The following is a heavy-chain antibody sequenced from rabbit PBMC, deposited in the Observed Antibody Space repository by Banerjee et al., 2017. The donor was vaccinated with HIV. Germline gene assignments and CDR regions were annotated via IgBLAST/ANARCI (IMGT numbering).Heavy chain of an antibody. D-gene: IGHD6-1*01. CDR3: ARDVDSYVPFNL. V-gene: IGHV1S45*01. CDR1: GFSFSNKYV. CDR2: INTSSGNT. J-gene: IGHJ4*01. Sequence: QEQLEESGGDLVKPEGSLTLTCTASGFSFSNKYVMCWVRQAPGKGLEWIGCINTSSGNTVYASWAKGRFTISKTSSTTVTLQMTSLTAADTATYFCARDVDSYVPFNLWGPGTLVTVS.